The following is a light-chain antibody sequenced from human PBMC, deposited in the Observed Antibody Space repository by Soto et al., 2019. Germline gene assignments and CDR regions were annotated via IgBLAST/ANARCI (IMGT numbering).Light chain of an antibody. CDR3: QQYGSSPWT. Sequence: EIVLTHSPGTLSLSPGERAALSRSASQSVSSSYLAWYQQKPGQAPRLLIYGASSRATGIPDRFSGSGSGTDFTLTISRLEPEDFAVYYCQQYGSSPWTFGQGTKVDNK. CDR1: QSVSSSY. J-gene: IGKJ1*01. V-gene: IGKV3-20*01. CDR2: GAS.